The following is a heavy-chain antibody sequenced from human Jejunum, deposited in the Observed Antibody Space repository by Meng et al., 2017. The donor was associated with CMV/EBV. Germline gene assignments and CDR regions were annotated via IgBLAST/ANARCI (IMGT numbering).Heavy chain of an antibody. D-gene: IGHD3-10*01. CDR1: STCW. J-gene: IGHJ4*02. CDR2: IKQDGSDK. CDR3: ARDRFFGDDGSGAYFHDY. Sequence: STCWMSWVRQAPGKGLEWVANIKQDGSDKYYVDSVKGRFTISRDNAKNSLYLQMNSLRAEDTAVYYCARDRFFGDDGSGAYFHDYWGQGTLVTVSS. V-gene: IGHV3-7*01.